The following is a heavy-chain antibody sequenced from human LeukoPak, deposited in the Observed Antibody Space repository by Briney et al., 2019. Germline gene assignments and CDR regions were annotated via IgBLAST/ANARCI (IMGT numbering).Heavy chain of an antibody. CDR1: GGTFSSYT. D-gene: IGHD2-15*01. CDR3: ARGLVGFYCSGGSCLDY. CDR2: IIPILGIA. J-gene: IGHJ4*02. V-gene: IGHV1-69*02. Sequence: SVKVSCKASGGTFSSYTISWVRQAPGQGLEWMGRIIPILGIANYAQKFQGRVTITADKSTSTAHMELSSLRSEDTAVYYCARGLVGFYCSGGSCLDYWGQGTLVTVSS.